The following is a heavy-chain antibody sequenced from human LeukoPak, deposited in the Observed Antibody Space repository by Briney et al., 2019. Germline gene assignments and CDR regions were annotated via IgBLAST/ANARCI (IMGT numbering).Heavy chain of an antibody. CDR2: IYYSGST. V-gene: IGHV4-39*07. D-gene: IGHD6-13*01. CDR1: GGSISSSSYY. J-gene: IGHJ4*02. Sequence: PSETLSLTCTVSGGSISSSSYYWGWIRQPPGKGLEWIGSIYYSGSTYYNPSLKSRVTISVDTSKNQFSLKLSSVTAADTAVYYCARDKGGLYSSSWPLPLYWGQGTLVTVSS. CDR3: ARDKGGLYSSSWPLPLY.